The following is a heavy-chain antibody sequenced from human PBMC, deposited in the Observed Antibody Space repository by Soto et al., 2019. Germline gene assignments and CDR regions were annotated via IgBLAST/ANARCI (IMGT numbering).Heavy chain of an antibody. CDR2: ISYDGSNK. Sequence: GGSLRLSCAASGFTFSSYAMHWVRQAPGKGLEWVAVISYDGSNKYYADSVKGRFTISRDNSKNTLYLQMNSLRAEDTAVYYCARDRATTVTTFWYFDLWGRGTLVTVSS. V-gene: IGHV3-30*04. J-gene: IGHJ2*01. CDR3: ARDRATTVTTFWYFDL. D-gene: IGHD4-17*01. CDR1: GFTFSSYA.